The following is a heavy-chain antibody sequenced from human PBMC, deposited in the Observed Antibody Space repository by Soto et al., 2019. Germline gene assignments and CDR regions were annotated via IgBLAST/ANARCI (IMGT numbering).Heavy chain of an antibody. J-gene: IGHJ4*02. CDR3: TRSLGLSYYDSSGYDY. CDR1: GFTFSGSA. V-gene: IGHV3-73*01. D-gene: IGHD3-22*01. CDR2: IRSKANSCAT. Sequence: GGSLRLSCAASGFTFSGSAMHWVRQASGKGLEWVGRIRSKANSCATAYAASVKGRFTISRDDSKNTAYLQMNSLKTEDTAVYYCTRSLGLSYYDSSGYDYWGQGT.